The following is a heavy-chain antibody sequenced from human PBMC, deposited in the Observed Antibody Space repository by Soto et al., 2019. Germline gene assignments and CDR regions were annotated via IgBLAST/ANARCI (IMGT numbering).Heavy chain of an antibody. V-gene: IGHV4-4*07. CDR1: GDSIDRFY. CDR2: IYSTGLT. Sequence: LSLPCHVSGDSIDRFYWSWIRQPAGKGLEWIGHIYSTGLTNYNPSLRSRVIMSVDSPKSQFSLKLTSVTAADTAVYFCARDWELPRFDSWGPGTLVTVSS. D-gene: IGHD1-7*01. J-gene: IGHJ4*02. CDR3: ARDWELPRFDS.